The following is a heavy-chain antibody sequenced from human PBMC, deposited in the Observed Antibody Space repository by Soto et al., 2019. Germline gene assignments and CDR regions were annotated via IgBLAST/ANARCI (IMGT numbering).Heavy chain of an antibody. CDR2: INHSGST. CDR3: ARGRGFLEWLSVIHYGMDV. J-gene: IGHJ6*02. CDR1: GGSFSGYY. D-gene: IGHD3-3*01. Sequence: SETLSLTCAVYGGSFSGYYWSWIRQPPGKGLEWIGEINHSGSTNYNPSLKSRVTISVDTSKNQFSLKLSSVTAADTAVYYCARGRGFLEWLSVIHYGMDVWGQGTTVTVSS. V-gene: IGHV4-34*01.